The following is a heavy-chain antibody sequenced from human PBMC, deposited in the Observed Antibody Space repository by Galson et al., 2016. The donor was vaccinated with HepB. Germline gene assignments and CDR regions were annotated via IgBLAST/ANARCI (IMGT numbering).Heavy chain of an antibody. CDR1: GGTFTNYV. D-gene: IGHD2-8*01. V-gene: IGHV1-69*13. CDR3: ARDPRPYFSAFACYFDS. Sequence: SVKVSCKASGGTFTNYVISWVRQAPGQGLEWMGGLLPIFGKPNYAPKLQGRLTMTADQSTTTAYMELSSLRSEDTAVYYSARDPRPYFSAFACYFDSWGQGTLVSVSS. J-gene: IGHJ4*02. CDR2: LLPIFGKP.